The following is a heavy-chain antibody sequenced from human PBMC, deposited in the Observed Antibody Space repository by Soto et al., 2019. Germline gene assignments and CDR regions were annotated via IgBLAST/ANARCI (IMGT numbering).Heavy chain of an antibody. CDR3: ARAPGDYDFWSAHAFDI. V-gene: IGHV4-34*01. CDR2: INHSGST. J-gene: IGHJ3*02. CDR1: GGSFSGYY. D-gene: IGHD3-3*01. Sequence: SETLSLTCAVYGGSFSGYYWSWIRQPPGKGLEWIGEINHSGSTNYNPSLKSRVTISVDTSKNQFSLKLSSVTAADTAVYYCARAPGDYDFWSAHAFDIWGQGTMVTVSS.